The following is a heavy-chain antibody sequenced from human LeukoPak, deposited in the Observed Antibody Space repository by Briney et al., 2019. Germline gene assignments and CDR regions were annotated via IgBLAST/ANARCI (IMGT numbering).Heavy chain of an antibody. D-gene: IGHD5-18*01. J-gene: IGHJ4*02. CDR2: IYPGDSDT. CDR1: GYSFTSYW. CDR3: ATYERSKGYSYGYEDY. Sequence: GESLKISCKGSGYSFTSYWIGWVRQMPGKGLEWMGIIYPGDSDTRYSPSFQGQVTISADKSISTAYLQWSSLKASDTAMYYCATYERSKGYSYGYEDYWGQGTLVTVSS. V-gene: IGHV5-51*01.